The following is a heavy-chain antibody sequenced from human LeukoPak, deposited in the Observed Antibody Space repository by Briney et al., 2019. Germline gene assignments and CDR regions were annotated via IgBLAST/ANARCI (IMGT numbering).Heavy chain of an antibody. CDR3: ARHPRITSLGGHFDY. V-gene: IGHV4-34*01. J-gene: IGHJ4*02. CDR2: INHSGST. D-gene: IGHD3-10*01. Sequence: KTSETLSLTCAVYGGSFSGYYWSWIRQPPGKGLEWIGEINHSGSTNYNPSLKSRVTISVDTSKNQFSLKLSSVTAADTAVYYCARHPRITSLGGHFDYWGQGTLVTVSS. CDR1: GGSFSGYY.